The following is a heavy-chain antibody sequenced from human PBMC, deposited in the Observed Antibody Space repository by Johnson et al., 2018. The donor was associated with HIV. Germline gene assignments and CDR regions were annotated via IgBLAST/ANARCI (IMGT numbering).Heavy chain of an antibody. D-gene: IGHD3-16*01. V-gene: IGHV3-20*04. CDR1: GFTFDYHD. CDR3: ARGWGGQQPI. Sequence: VQLVESGGGVARPGGSLRLSCAASGFTFDYHDMTWVRQVPGKGLEWVSGINWNGGNTGYADSVKGRFTISRDNAKNSLYLQMNSLRVEDTAMYYCARGWGGQQPIWGQGTMVTVSS. J-gene: IGHJ3*02. CDR2: INWNGGNT.